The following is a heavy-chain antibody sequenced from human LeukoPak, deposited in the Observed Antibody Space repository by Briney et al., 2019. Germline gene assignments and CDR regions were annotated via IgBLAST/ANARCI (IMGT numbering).Heavy chain of an antibody. D-gene: IGHD3-10*01. CDR3: AKELHGSGNYAFDY. Sequence: GGSLRLSCAASGFTFSSYAMSWVRQAPGKGLEWVSVISGSGGSTYYADSVKGRFTISRDNSKNTLYLQMNSLRAEDTAVYFCAKELHGSGNYAFDYWGQGTLVTVSS. CDR2: ISGSGGST. CDR1: GFTFSSYA. J-gene: IGHJ4*02. V-gene: IGHV3-23*01.